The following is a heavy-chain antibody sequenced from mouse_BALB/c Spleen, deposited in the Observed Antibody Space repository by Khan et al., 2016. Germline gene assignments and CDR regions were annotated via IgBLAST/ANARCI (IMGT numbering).Heavy chain of an antibody. V-gene: IGHV4-1*02. CDR2: INPDSSTI. Sequence: EVKLLESGGGLVQPGGSLKLSCAASGFDFSRYWMSWVRQAPGKGLEWIGEINPDSSTINYPPSLKDKFIISIDNAINTLYLQMSKMRSEDTALYYYARLHYYGRFAYWGQGTLVTVSA. CDR1: GFDFSRYW. D-gene: IGHD1-2*01. J-gene: IGHJ3*01. CDR3: ARLHYYGRFAY.